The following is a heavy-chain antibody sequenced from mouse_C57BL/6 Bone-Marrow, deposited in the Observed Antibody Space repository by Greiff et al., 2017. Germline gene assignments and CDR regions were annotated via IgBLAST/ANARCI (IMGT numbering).Heavy chain of an antibody. CDR3: TREPLYYYGSVDY. D-gene: IGHD1-1*01. CDR1: GFTFSSYA. V-gene: IGHV5-9-1*02. Sequence: DVQLQESGEGLVKPGGSLKISCAASGFTFSSYAMSWVRQTPEKRLEWVAYISSGGDYIYYADTVKGRFTISRDNARNTLYLQMSSLKSEDTAMYYCTREPLYYYGSVDYWGQGTTLTVSS. CDR2: ISSGGDYI. J-gene: IGHJ2*01.